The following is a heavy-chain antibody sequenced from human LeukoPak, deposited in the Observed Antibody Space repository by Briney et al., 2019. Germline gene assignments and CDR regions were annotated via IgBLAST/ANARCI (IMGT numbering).Heavy chain of an antibody. CDR1: GGSISSGYY. CDR2: IYHSGST. CDR3: ARGPYSYDSSGAFDI. D-gene: IGHD3-22*01. J-gene: IGHJ3*02. Sequence: SETLSLTCTVSGGSISSGYYWGWIRQPPGKGLEWIGSIYHSGSTYYNPSLKSRVTISVDTSKNQFSLKLSSVTAADTAVYFCARGPYSYDSSGAFDIWGQGTMVTVSS. V-gene: IGHV4-38-2*02.